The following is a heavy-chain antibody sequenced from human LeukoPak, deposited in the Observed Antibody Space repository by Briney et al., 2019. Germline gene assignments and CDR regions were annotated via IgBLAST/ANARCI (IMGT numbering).Heavy chain of an antibody. Sequence: PGGSLRLSCAASGFTFSSYAMSWVRQAPGKGLEWVSAISGSGGSTYYADSVKGRFTISRDNSKNTLYLQMNSLRAEDTAAYYCAKAFYDSSGYPQHPVDYWGQGTLVTVSS. D-gene: IGHD3-22*01. CDR1: GFTFSSYA. CDR2: ISGSGGST. J-gene: IGHJ4*02. V-gene: IGHV3-23*01. CDR3: AKAFYDSSGYPQHPVDY.